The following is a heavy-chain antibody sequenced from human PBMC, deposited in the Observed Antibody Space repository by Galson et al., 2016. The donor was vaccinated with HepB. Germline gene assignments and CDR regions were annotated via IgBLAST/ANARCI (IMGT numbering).Heavy chain of an antibody. CDR2: ISLDGSVT. J-gene: IGHJ4*01. Sequence: SLRLSCAASGFTGFTFSSYWMHWVRQAPGKGLVWVPRISLDGSVTIYGDSVKGRFSTSRDNAKNTLFLQMNSLRVEDTAVYYCGASRDGYIDYWGQGALVTISS. V-gene: IGHV3-74*01. CDR1: GFTGFTFSSYW. CDR3: GASRDGYIDY. D-gene: IGHD5-24*01.